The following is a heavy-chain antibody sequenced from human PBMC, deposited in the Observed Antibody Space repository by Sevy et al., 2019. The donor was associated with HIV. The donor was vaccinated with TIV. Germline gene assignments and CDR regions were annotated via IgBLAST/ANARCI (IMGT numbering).Heavy chain of an antibody. V-gene: IGHV4-39*01. CDR3: AGQFSGAWPTLNY. Sequence: SETLSLTCTVSGGSISSSSHYWGWIRQPPGRGLEWVGSIHYSGSTYYNVSLTSRVTMSVDTSKNHFSLNLSSVTAADTAVYYCAGQFSGAWPTLNYWGPGTLVTVSS. CDR1: GGSISSSSHY. D-gene: IGHD5-12*01. J-gene: IGHJ4*02. CDR2: IHYSGST.